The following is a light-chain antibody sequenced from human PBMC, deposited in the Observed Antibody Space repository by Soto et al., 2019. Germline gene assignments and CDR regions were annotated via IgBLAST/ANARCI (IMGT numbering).Light chain of an antibody. CDR2: NNN. Sequence: QPVLTQPPSASGTPGQRVTISCSGSSSNIGSDSVNWYQHLPGSALKVLIYNNNRRPSGVPDRFSGSKSGTSGSLAISGLQSEDEALYYCAAWDVSLNGPVFGGGTKLTVL. CDR3: AAWDVSLNGPV. J-gene: IGLJ2*01. V-gene: IGLV1-44*01. CDR1: SSNIGSDS.